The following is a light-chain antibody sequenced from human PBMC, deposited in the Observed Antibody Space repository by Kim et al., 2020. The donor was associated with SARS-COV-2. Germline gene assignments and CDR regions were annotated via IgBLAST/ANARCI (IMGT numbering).Light chain of an antibody. J-gene: IGLJ3*02. CDR1: SLRSYY. Sequence: SSALTQDPAVSVALGQTVRITCQGDSLRSYYASWYQQKPGQAPVLVIYGKNNRPSGIPDRFSGSSSGNTASLTITGAQAEDEADYYCNSRDSSGNPRWVFGGGTQLNVL. CDR2: GKN. CDR3: NSRDSSGNPRWV. V-gene: IGLV3-19*01.